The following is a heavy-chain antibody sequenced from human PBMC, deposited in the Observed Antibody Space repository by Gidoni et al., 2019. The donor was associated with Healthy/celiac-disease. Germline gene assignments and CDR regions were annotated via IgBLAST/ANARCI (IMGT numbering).Heavy chain of an antibody. D-gene: IGHD6-13*01. Sequence: EVQLVESGGGLVQPGRSLRLSCAASGFTFDDYAMHWVRQAPGKGLEWVSGISWNSGSIGYADSVKGRFTISRDNAKNSLYLQMNSLRAEDTALYYCAKDQGGSWYVFDYWGQGTLVTVSS. CDR1: GFTFDDYA. V-gene: IGHV3-9*01. CDR3: AKDQGGSWYVFDY. CDR2: ISWNSGSI. J-gene: IGHJ4*02.